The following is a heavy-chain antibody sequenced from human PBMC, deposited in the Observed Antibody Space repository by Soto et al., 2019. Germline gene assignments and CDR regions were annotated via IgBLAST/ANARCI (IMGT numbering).Heavy chain of an antibody. J-gene: IGHJ6*02. CDR2: IYHSGST. V-gene: IGHV4-4*02. Sequence: KSSETLSLTCAVSGGSISSSNWWSWVRQPPGKGLEWIGEIYHSGSTNYNPSLKSRVTISVDKSKNQFSLKLSSVTAADTAVYYCARGYSSSWPYYYYYGMDVWGQGTTVTVSS. CDR1: GGSISSSNW. D-gene: IGHD6-13*01. CDR3: ARGYSSSWPYYYYYGMDV.